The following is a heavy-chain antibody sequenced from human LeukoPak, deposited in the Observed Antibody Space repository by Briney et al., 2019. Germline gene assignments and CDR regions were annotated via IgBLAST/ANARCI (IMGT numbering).Heavy chain of an antibody. Sequence: SETLSLTCAVYGGSFSGYYWSWIRQPPGKGLEWIGETNHSGSTNYNPSLKSRVTISVDTSKNQFSLKLSSVTAADTAVYYCARGLGGAVDYWGQGTLVTVSS. J-gene: IGHJ4*02. D-gene: IGHD3-16*01. V-gene: IGHV4-34*01. CDR2: TNHSGST. CDR3: ARGLGGAVDY. CDR1: GGSFSGYY.